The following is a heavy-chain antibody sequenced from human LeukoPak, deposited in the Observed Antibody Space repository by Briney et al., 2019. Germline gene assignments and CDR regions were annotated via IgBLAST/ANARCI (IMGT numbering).Heavy chain of an antibody. V-gene: IGHV3-23*01. Sequence: GGSLRLSCAASGFTLSSYSMCWVRQAPGKGLEWVSGTSDRGDYTYYADSVKGRFTISRDTSKNTLYLQMNSLRAEDTALYFCAKKAQYDGHYPLDYWGQGTLVTVSA. D-gene: IGHD4/OR15-4a*01. J-gene: IGHJ4*02. CDR1: GFTLSSYS. CDR2: TSDRGDYT. CDR3: AKKAQYDGHYPLDY.